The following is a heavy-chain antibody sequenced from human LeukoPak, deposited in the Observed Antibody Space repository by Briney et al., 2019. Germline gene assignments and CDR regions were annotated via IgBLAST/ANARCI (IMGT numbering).Heavy chain of an antibody. V-gene: IGHV4-34*01. CDR2: INDRGRT. CDR3: ARDPTTVVSLPYYFDF. CDR1: GGSFSGPH. Sequence: SETLSLTCAVHGGSFSGPHWNWIRQSPEKGLEWIGEINDRGRTNYNPSLKSRVTLSVDTSKKQFSLTLKSVTAADTAVYYCARDPTTVVSLPYYFDFWGQGTLVTVSS. J-gene: IGHJ4*02. D-gene: IGHD4-23*01.